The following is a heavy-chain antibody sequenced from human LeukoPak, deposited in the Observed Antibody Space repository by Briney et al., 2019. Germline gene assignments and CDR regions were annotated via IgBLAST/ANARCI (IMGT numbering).Heavy chain of an antibody. CDR2: FDPEDGET. D-gene: IGHD3-16*02. CDR3: ATASSVGHDYVWGSYRNTPEFDY. J-gene: IGHJ4*02. CDR1: GYTLTELS. Sequence: ASVEVSCKVSGYTLTELSMHWVRQAPGKGLEWMGGFDPEDGETIYAQKFQGRVTMTEDTSTDTAYMELSSLRSEDTAVYYCATASSVGHDYVWGSYRNTPEFDYWGQGTLVTVSS. V-gene: IGHV1-24*01.